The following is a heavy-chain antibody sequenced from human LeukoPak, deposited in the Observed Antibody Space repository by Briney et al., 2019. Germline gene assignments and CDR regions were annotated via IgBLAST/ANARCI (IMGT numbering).Heavy chain of an antibody. CDR1: GFTFDDYA. CDR2: ISWNSGSI. V-gene: IGHV3-9*01. CDR3: AKAASSYDFWSGYLLTGGGYYFDY. J-gene: IGHJ4*02. D-gene: IGHD3-3*01. Sequence: GGSLRLSCAASGFTFDDYAMHWVRQAPGKGLEWVSGISWNSGSIGYADSVEGRFTISRDNAQNSLYLQMNSLRAEDTALYYCAKAASSYDFWSGYLLTGGGYYFDYWGQGTLVTVSS.